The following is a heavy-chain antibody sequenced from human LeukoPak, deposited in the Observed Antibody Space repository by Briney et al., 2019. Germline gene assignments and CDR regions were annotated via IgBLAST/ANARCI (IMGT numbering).Heavy chain of an antibody. J-gene: IGHJ4*02. CDR3: ATTGYSSSWYPPDY. CDR1: GGSLSSNY. Sequence: SETLSLTCPVSGGSLSSNYWSWIRQPPGKGLEWVGYIYYSGSTNYNPSLKSRVTISVDTSKNQFSLKLSSVTAADTAVYYCATTGYSSSWYPPDYWGQGTLVTVSS. V-gene: IGHV4-59*08. CDR2: IYYSGST. D-gene: IGHD6-13*01.